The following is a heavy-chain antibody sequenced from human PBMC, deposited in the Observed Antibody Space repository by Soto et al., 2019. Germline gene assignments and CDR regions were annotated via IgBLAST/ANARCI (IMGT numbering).Heavy chain of an antibody. J-gene: IGHJ4*02. CDR3: AKAHTYYYDSSGYFFDY. Sequence: GGSLRLSCAAPGFTFSSYAMSWVRQAPGKGLEWVSAISGSGGSTYYADSVKGRFTISRDNSKNTLYLQMNSLRAEDTAVYYCAKAHTYYYDSSGYFFDYWGQGTLVTVSS. D-gene: IGHD3-22*01. V-gene: IGHV3-23*01. CDR1: GFTFSSYA. CDR2: ISGSGGST.